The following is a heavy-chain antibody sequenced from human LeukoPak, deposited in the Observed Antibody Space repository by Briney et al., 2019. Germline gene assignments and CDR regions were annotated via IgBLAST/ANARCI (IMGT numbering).Heavy chain of an antibody. V-gene: IGHV1-18*01. J-gene: IGHJ4*02. CDR2: ISAYNGNT. CDR1: GYTFTSYG. D-gene: IGHD3-22*01. CDR3: ATSSRADGYDLYYFDY. Sequence: ASVKVSCKASGYTFTSYGISWVRQAPGQGLEWMGWISAYNGNTNYAQKLQGRVTMTTDTSTSTAYMELRSLRSDDTAVYYCATSSRADGYDLYYFDYWGQGTLVTVSS.